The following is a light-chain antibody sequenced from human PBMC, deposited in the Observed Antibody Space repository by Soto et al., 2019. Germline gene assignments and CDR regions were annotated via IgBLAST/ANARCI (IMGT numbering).Light chain of an antibody. Sequence: SYELTQPPSVSVAPGQTARITCGGNNIGSKSVHWYQQKPGQAPVLVVYDDSDRPSWIPERFSGSNSGNTATLTISRVEAGDEADYYCQVWDSSSDHPNWVFGGGTKLTVL. CDR2: DDS. J-gene: IGLJ3*02. CDR3: QVWDSSSDHPNWV. CDR1: NIGSKS. V-gene: IGLV3-21*02.